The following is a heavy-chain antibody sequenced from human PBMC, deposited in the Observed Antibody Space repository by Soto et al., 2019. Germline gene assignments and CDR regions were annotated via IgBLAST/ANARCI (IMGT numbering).Heavy chain of an antibody. CDR3: ASDRISGGPNNYYDSSGYNFDY. CDR1: GYTFTSYA. J-gene: IGHJ4*02. CDR2: IKAGNGNT. D-gene: IGHD3-22*01. Sequence: ASVKVSCKASGYTFTSYAMHWVRQAPGQRLEWMGWIKAGNGNTKYSQKFQGRVTITRDTSASTAYMELSSLRSEDTAVYYCASDRISGGPNNYYDSSGYNFDYWGQGTLVTVSS. V-gene: IGHV1-3*01.